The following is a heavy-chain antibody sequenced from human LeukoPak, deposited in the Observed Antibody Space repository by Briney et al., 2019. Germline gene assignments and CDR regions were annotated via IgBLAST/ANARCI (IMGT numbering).Heavy chain of an antibody. CDR1: GFTFSSYA. Sequence: PGGSLRLSCAASGFTFSSYAMSWVRQAPGKGLEWVSAFSGSGGSTYYADSVKGRFTISRDNSKNTLYLQMNSLRAEDTAVYYCAGDIVVVPAASGMDVWGKGTTVTVSS. CDR2: FSGSGGST. V-gene: IGHV3-23*01. J-gene: IGHJ6*04. D-gene: IGHD2-2*01. CDR3: AGDIVVVPAASGMDV.